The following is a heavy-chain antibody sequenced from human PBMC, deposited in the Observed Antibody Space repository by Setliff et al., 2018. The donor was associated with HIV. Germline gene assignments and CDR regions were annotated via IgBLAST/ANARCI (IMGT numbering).Heavy chain of an antibody. CDR3: ARGALLAVFDFDH. CDR2: INVGNGDT. Sequence: ASVKVSCKASGYTFTTYSLHWVRQAPGQSLEWMGWINVGNGDTKYSQELQGRITITRETSANAAYMELSSLRSDETAIYFCARGALLAVFDFDHWGHGTLVTVSS. D-gene: IGHD3-10*01. CDR1: GYTFTTYS. J-gene: IGHJ4*01. V-gene: IGHV1-3*01.